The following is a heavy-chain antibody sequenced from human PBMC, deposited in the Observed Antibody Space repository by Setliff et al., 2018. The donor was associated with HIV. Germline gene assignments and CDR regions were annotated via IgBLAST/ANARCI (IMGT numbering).Heavy chain of an antibody. Sequence: SETLSLTCTVSGGSIRSNNYYWGWIRQPPGKGLEWIGSIYYSGSTYYNPSLKSRVTISVDTSKNQFSLKLSAVTAADTAVYYCAREGTGPLAYLDPWGQGTLVTVSS. D-gene: IGHD2-21*01. J-gene: IGHJ5*02. V-gene: IGHV4-39*07. CDR1: GGSIRSNNYY. CDR3: AREGTGPLAYLDP. CDR2: IYYSGST.